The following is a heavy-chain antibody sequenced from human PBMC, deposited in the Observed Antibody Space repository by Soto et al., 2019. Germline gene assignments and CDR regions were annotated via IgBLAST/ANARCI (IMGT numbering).Heavy chain of an antibody. CDR3: AGGDPSGSYMYNWFDP. J-gene: IGHJ5*02. Sequence: GGSLRLSCAASEFTFSSYWMHWVRQAPGKGLVWVSRINSDGRSTSYADPVKGRFTISRDNAKNTLYLQMNSLRAEDTAMYYCAGGDPSGSYMYNWFDPWGQGTPVTVSS. CDR2: INSDGRST. V-gene: IGHV3-74*01. D-gene: IGHD1-26*01. CDR1: EFTFSSYW.